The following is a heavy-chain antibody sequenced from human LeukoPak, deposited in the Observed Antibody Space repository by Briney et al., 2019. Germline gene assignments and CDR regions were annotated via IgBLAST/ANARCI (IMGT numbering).Heavy chain of an antibody. D-gene: IGHD6-19*01. J-gene: IGHJ3*02. CDR2: ISYDGSNK. V-gene: IGHV3-30*18. CDR1: GFTFSSYG. CDR3: AKRWIAVATDAFDI. Sequence: GGSLRLSCAASGFTFSSYGMHWVRQAPGKGLEWVVVISYDGSNKYYADSVKGRFTISRDNSKNTLYLQMNSLRAEDTAVYYCAKRWIAVATDAFDIWGQGTMVTVSS.